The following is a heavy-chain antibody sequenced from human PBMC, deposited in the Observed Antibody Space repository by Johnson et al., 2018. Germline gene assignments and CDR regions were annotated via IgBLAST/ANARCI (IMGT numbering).Heavy chain of an antibody. CDR2: IYSCGST. Sequence: VQLVEAGGGLIQXGGSXRLXCAASGFTVSSNYMSWVRQAPGPGLAGVSGIYSCGSTSYADSVTGGFTISRDNSKNTLYLQLNSLSYEDTAVYYCAKDGRLLRYFDWAFNFQHWGQGTLVTVSS. D-gene: IGHD3-9*01. CDR3: AKDGRLLRYFDWAFNFQH. V-gene: IGHV3-66*03. J-gene: IGHJ1*01. CDR1: GFTVSSNY.